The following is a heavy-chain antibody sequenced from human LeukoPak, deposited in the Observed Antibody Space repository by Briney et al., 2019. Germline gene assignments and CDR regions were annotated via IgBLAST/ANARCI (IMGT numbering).Heavy chain of an antibody. D-gene: IGHD6-19*01. J-gene: IGHJ4*02. CDR3: ARLGWSRYFDY. CDR2: IKQDGSEK. CDR1: GFTFSSYW. Sequence: PGVSLRLSCAASGFTFSSYWMSWVRQAPGKGLVWVANIKQDGSEKYYVDSVKGRFTISRDNAKNSLYLQMNSLRAEDTAVYYCARLGWSRYFDYWGKGTLVTVSS. V-gene: IGHV3-7*01.